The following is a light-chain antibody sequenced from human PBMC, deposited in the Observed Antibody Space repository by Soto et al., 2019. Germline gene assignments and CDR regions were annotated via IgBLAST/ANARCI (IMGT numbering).Light chain of an antibody. V-gene: IGLV2-8*01. J-gene: IGLJ2*01. CDR3: SSYAGSNSFVV. Sequence: QSALTQPPSASGSPGQSVTISCTGTSSDVGGYNYVSWYQQYPGKAPKLMIYEVSKRPSGVPDRFSGSKSANTASLTVSGLLAEDEADYYCSSYAGSNSFVVFGGGTKLTVL. CDR1: SSDVGGYNY. CDR2: EVS.